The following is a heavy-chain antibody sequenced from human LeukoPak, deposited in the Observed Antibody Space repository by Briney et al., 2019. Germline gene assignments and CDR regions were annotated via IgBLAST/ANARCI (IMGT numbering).Heavy chain of an antibody. CDR1: GFTFSSYE. D-gene: IGHD2-21*02. Sequence: GGSLRLSCAASGFTFSSYEMNWVRQAPGKRLEWVSYISSSGSTIYYADSVKGRFTISRDNAKNSLYLQMNSLRAEDTAVYYCAGTQRYCGGDCYSDYWGQGTLVTVSS. CDR3: AGTQRYCGGDCYSDY. J-gene: IGHJ4*02. V-gene: IGHV3-48*03. CDR2: ISSSGSTI.